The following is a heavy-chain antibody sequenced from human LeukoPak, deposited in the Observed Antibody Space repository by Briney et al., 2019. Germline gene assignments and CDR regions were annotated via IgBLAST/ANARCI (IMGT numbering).Heavy chain of an antibody. V-gene: IGHV4-59*01. CDR3: ARATKRQLLGAFDI. D-gene: IGHD1-1*01. J-gene: IGHJ3*02. Sequence: SETLSLTCTASGGSITSYYWSWIRQPPGKGLEWIGYIYYSGSANYNPSLKSRVTISVDTSKNQFSLKLSSVTAADTAVYYCARATKRQLLGAFDIWGQGTMVTVSS. CDR2: IYYSGSA. CDR1: GGSITSYY.